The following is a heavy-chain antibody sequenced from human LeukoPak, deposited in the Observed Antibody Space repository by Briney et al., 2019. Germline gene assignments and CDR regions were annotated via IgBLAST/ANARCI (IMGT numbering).Heavy chain of an antibody. CDR1: GFTFSSYG. Sequence: GGSLRLSCAASGFTFSSYGMHWVRQAPGKGLEWVAVISYDGSNKYYADSVKGRFTISRDNSKNTLYLQMNSLRAEDTAVYYCAKVSFLWFGELFKDYYGMDVWGQGTTVTVSS. V-gene: IGHV3-30*18. CDR3: AKVSFLWFGELFKDYYGMDV. CDR2: ISYDGSNK. J-gene: IGHJ6*02. D-gene: IGHD3-10*01.